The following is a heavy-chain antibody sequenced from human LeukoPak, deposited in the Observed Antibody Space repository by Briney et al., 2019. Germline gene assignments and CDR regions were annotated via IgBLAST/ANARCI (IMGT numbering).Heavy chain of an antibody. J-gene: IGHJ3*02. CDR1: GYTFTGYY. Sequence: ASVKVSCKASGYTFTGYYMHWVRQAPGQGLEWMGWINPNSGGTNYAQKFQGRVTMTRDTSISTVYMELSSLTSEDTAVYYCARGRLLWFGDLNDAFDIWGQGTMVTVSS. D-gene: IGHD3-10*01. V-gene: IGHV1-2*02. CDR3: ARGRLLWFGDLNDAFDI. CDR2: INPNSGGT.